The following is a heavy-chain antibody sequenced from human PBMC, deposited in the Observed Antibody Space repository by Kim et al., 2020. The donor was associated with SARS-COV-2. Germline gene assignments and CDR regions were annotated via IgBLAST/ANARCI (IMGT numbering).Heavy chain of an antibody. J-gene: IGHJ3*01. CDR1: GDSVSSNSGA. D-gene: IGHD7-27*01. CDR3: ARDILGIGRGGTFDV. Sequence: SQTLSLTCAISGDSVSSNSGAWSWIRQSPSRGLEWLGRTYYRSKWHNDYAVSVKSRIAINPDTSKNQFSLQLNSVTPEDTAVYYCARDILGIGRGGTFDVWGLGTMVTVSS. V-gene: IGHV6-1*01. CDR2: TYYRSKWHN.